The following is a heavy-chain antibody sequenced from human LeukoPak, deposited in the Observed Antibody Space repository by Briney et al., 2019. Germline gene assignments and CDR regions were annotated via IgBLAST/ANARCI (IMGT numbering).Heavy chain of an antibody. CDR1: GYTFTSYD. CDR3: ARDADYSNYGVYFDY. Sequence: ASVKVSCKASGYTFTSYDINWVRQATGQGLEWTGWMNPNSGNTNYAQKLQGRVTMTTDTSTSTAYMELRSLRSDDTAVYYCARDADYSNYGVYFDYWGQGTLVTVSS. D-gene: IGHD4-11*01. J-gene: IGHJ4*02. CDR2: MNPNSGNT. V-gene: IGHV1-18*01.